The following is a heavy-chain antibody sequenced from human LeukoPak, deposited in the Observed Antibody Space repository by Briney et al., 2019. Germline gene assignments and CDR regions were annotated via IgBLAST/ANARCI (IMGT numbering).Heavy chain of an antibody. Sequence: SGGSLRLSCAASGFTFSSYSMNWVRQAPGKGLEWGSYISSSSSTIYYADSVKGRFTISRDNAKNSLYLQMNSLRAEDTAVYYCARDLCSSTSCPGRLLWFGELSNWFDPWGQGTLVTVSS. CDR1: GFTFSSYS. J-gene: IGHJ5*02. CDR2: ISSSSSTI. D-gene: IGHD3-10*01. CDR3: ARDLCSSTSCPGRLLWFGELSNWFDP. V-gene: IGHV3-48*01.